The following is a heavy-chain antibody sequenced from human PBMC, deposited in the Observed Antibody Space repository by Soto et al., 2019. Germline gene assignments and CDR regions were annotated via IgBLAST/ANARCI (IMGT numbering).Heavy chain of an antibody. V-gene: IGHV3-48*03. D-gene: IGHD6-13*01. J-gene: IGHJ4*02. CDR1: GITFSSYA. CDR3: ARDRAAGGY. CDR2: ISSGGDTI. Sequence: QPGGSLRLSCAASGITFSSYAMHWVRQAPGKGLEWVAYISSGGDTIHYADSVRGRFTVSRDNARNSLSLQMNTLRVEDTALYYCARDRAAGGYWGQGTLVTVSS.